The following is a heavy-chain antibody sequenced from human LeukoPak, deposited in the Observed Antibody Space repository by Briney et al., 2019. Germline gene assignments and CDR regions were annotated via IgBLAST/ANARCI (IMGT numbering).Heavy chain of an antibody. D-gene: IGHD6-19*01. Sequence: SETLSLTCTVSGGSISSYYWSWIRQPPGKGLEWIGYIYYSGSTNYNPSLKSRVTISIDTSKNQFSLKLSSVTAADTAVYFCARLGNAAVANPPHWGQGTLVTVSS. CDR2: IYYSGST. CDR3: ARLGNAAVANPPH. CDR1: GGSISSYY. V-gene: IGHV4-59*08. J-gene: IGHJ1*01.